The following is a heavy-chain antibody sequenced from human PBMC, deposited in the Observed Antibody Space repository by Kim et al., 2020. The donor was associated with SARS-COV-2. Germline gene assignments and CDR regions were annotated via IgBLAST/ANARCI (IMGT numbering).Heavy chain of an antibody. CDR3: ARVSKAAAGYPTTLWYYYYGMDV. Sequence: ASVKVSCKASGYTFTSYGISWVRQAPGQGLEWMGWISAYNGNTNYAQKLQGRVTMTTDTSTSTAYMELRSLRSDDTAVYYCARVSKAAAGYPTTLWYYYYGMDVWGQGTTVTVSS. CDR1: GYTFTSYG. CDR2: ISAYNGNT. V-gene: IGHV1-18*04. J-gene: IGHJ6*02. D-gene: IGHD6-13*01.